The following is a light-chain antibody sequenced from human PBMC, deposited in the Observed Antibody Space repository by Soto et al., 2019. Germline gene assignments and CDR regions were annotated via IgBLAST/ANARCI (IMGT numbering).Light chain of an antibody. J-gene: IGKJ1*01. CDR1: QSISSW. CDR2: DAS. CDR3: QQYNSYSTWT. Sequence: DIQMTQSPSTLSASVGDRVTITCRASQSISSWLAWYQQKPGKAPKLLIYDASSLESGVPSRFSGSGSGIEFTLTISSLQPDDFATYYCQQYNSYSTWTFGQGTKVEIK. V-gene: IGKV1-5*01.